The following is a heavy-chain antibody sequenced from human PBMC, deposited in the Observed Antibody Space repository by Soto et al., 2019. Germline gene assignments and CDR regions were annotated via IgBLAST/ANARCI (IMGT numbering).Heavy chain of an antibody. Sequence: SETLSLTCAVSGYSISSGYYWGWIRQPPGKGLEWIGSIYHSGSTYYNPSLKSRVTISVDTFNNQFSLKLSSVTAAGTAVYYCARVSGTFDYWGQGTLVTVSS. CDR1: GYSISSGYY. CDR2: IYHSGST. J-gene: IGHJ4*02. CDR3: ARVSGTFDY. V-gene: IGHV4-38-2*01. D-gene: IGHD1-26*01.